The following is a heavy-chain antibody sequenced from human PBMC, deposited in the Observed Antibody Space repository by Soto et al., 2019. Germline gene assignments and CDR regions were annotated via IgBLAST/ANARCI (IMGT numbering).Heavy chain of an antibody. V-gene: IGHV3-23*01. CDR2: ISGSGGST. D-gene: IGHD3-10*01. CDR3: AKLSLPLWFGSYFDY. Sequence: GGSLRLSCAASGFTFSSYAMSWVRQAPGKGLEWVSAISGSGGSTYYADSVKGRFTISRDNSKNTLYLQMNSLRAEDTAVYYCAKLSLPLWFGSYFDYWGHGTLVTVSS. CDR1: GFTFSSYA. J-gene: IGHJ4*01.